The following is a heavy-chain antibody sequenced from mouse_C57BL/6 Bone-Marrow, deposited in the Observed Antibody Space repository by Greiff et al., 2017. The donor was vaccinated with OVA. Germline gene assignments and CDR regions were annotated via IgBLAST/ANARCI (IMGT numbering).Heavy chain of an antibody. CDR3: ARGRTTVVATGYFDV. D-gene: IGHD1-1*01. CDR1: GYTFTSYW. J-gene: IGHJ1*03. Sequence: VQLQQPGAELVMPGASVKLSCKASGYTFTSYWMHWVKQRPGQGLEWIGEIDPSDSYTNYNHKFKGKSTLTVDKSSSTAYMQLSSLTSEDSAVYYCARGRTTVVATGYFDVWGTGTTVTVSS. V-gene: IGHV1-69*01. CDR2: IDPSDSYT.